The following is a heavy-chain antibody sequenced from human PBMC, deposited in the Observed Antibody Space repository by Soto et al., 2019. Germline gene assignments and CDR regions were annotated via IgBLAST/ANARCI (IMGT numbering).Heavy chain of an antibody. Sequence: AGGSLRLSCAASGFTFSNAWMSWVRQAPGKGLEWVGRIKSKTDGGTTDYAAPVKGRFTISRDDSKNTLYLQMNSLKTEDAAVYYCTTDPGITIFGVAGSTAAFDIWDQGTMVTVSS. V-gene: IGHV3-15*01. D-gene: IGHD3-3*01. CDR3: TTDPGITIFGVAGSTAAFDI. J-gene: IGHJ3*02. CDR2: IKSKTDGGTT. CDR1: GFTFSNAW.